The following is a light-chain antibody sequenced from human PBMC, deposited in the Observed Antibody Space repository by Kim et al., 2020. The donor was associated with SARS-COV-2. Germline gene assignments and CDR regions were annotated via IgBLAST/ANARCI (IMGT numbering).Light chain of an antibody. J-gene: IGKJ4*01. V-gene: IGKV1-33*01. CDR1: QDIYIY. CDR2: DAS. CDR3: QHYDNFPLT. Sequence: DIQMTQSPSSLSASVGDRVTMTCQASQDIYIYLNWYQQKPGKAPKLLIYDASNLETGVPSRFSGSGSGTDFSFTISSLQPEDIATYYCQHYDNFPLTFGGGTKVDIK.